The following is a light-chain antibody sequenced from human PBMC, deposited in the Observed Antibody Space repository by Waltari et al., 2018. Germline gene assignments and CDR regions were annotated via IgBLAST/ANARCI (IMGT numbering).Light chain of an antibody. CDR2: YAS. V-gene: IGKV6-21*01. CDR3: HQSYTLPRT. J-gene: IGKJ1*01. CDR1: QSIGSS. Sequence: DIVLTQSPDFQSVTPKEKVTITCRASQSIGSSIHWYQQKPEQSPTLLIKYASQSFSGVPSRFSGSGSGTDFTLTINSLEAEDAATYYCHQSYTLPRTFGQGTKVEIQ.